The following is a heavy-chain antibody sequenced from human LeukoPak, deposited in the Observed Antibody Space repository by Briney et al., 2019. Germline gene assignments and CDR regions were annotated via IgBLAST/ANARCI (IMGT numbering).Heavy chain of an antibody. Sequence: SETLSLTCTVSGGSISSGDYYWSWIRQPPGKGLEWIGYIYYSGSTYYNPSLKSRVTISVDTSKNQFSLKLSSVTAADTAVYSCARDQGDYVDYWGQGTLVTVSS. CDR3: ARDQGDYVDY. CDR2: IYYSGST. J-gene: IGHJ4*02. V-gene: IGHV4-30-4*01. CDR1: GGSISSGDYY.